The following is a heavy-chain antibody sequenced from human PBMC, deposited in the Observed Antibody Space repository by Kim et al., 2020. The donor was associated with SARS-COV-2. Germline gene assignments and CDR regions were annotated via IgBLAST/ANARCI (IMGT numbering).Heavy chain of an antibody. D-gene: IGHD3-10*01. CDR1: GGSFSGYY. Sequence: SETLSLTCAVYGGSFSGYYWSWIRQPPGKGLEWIGEINHSGSTNYNPSLKSRVTISVDTSKNQFSLKLSSVTAADTAVYYCVRAKRQSPTYGSGSYYKVPWYFDLWGRGTLVTVSS. CDR2: INHSGST. V-gene: IGHV4-34*01. J-gene: IGHJ2*01. CDR3: VRAKRQSPTYGSGSYYKVPWYFDL.